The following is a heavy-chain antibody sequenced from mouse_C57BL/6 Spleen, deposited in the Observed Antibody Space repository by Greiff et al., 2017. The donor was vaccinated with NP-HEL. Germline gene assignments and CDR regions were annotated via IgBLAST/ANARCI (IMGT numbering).Heavy chain of an antibody. J-gene: IGHJ4*01. Sequence: QVQLQQPGAELVMPGASVKLSCKASGYTFTSYWMHWVKQRPGQGLEWIGEIDPSDSYTNSNQKFKGKSTLTVDKSSSTAYMQLSSLTSEDSAVYYCARWASTAQAGAMDYWGQGTSVTVSS. CDR2: IDPSDSYT. CDR3: ARWASTAQAGAMDY. V-gene: IGHV1-69*01. D-gene: IGHD3-2*02. CDR1: GYTFTSYW.